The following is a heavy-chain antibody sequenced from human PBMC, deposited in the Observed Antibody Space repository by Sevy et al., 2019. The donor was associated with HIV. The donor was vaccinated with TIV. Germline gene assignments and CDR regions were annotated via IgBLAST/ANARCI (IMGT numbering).Heavy chain of an antibody. CDR1: GFTFTEAW. V-gene: IGHV3-15*06. CDR2: KTAGGAT. Sequence: GGSLRLSCAASGFTFTEAWMSWVRQAPGKGLEWVARKTAGGATHYAAPVQGRSSVSRDDSQNMVYLHMISLKSEDTGIYYCAADISSQSFQIDFWGRGVVVTVSS. D-gene: IGHD3-3*02. CDR3: AADISSQSFQIDF. J-gene: IGHJ4*02.